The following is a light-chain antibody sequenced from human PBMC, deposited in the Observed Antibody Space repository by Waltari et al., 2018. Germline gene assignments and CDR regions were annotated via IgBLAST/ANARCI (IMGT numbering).Light chain of an antibody. CDR2: DDR. J-gene: IGLJ2*01. CDR3: QVWDTSNDHVV. CDR1: NIGSKA. V-gene: IGLV3-21*02. Sequence: SYVLTQSPSVSVAPGQTTRIICGGNNIGSKAVHWYQQKPGQAAVLVVYDDRDRPSGIPELFSGSNSGNTATLTISGVAAGDEADYYCQVWDTSNDHVVFGGGTKLTVL.